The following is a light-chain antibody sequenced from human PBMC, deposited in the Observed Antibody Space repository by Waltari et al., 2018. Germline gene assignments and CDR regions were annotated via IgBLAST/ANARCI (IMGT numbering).Light chain of an antibody. Sequence: DIVLTQSPGTLSLSPGERATLSCRASQGVGRNYVAWYQQKPGQAPRLLIHAASNRATDIPDRCSGSGSGTDFTLTITRLEPEDFAVYHCQQYAVSPITFGQGTRLEIK. J-gene: IGKJ5*01. CDR3: QQYAVSPIT. CDR2: AAS. V-gene: IGKV3-20*01. CDR1: QGVGRNY.